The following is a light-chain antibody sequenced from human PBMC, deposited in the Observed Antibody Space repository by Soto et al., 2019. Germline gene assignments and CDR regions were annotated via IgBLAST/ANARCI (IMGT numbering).Light chain of an antibody. V-gene: IGLV1-40*01. CDR1: SSNIGAGYD. CDR3: QSYDSSLSGYVV. Sequence: QPVLTQPPSVSGAPGQRVTISGTGSSSNIGAGYDVHWYQQLPGTAPKLLISGNSHRPSGVPDRFSGSKSGTSASLAITGLQAEDEADYYCQSYDSSLSGYVVFGGGTKLTVL. J-gene: IGLJ2*01. CDR2: GNS.